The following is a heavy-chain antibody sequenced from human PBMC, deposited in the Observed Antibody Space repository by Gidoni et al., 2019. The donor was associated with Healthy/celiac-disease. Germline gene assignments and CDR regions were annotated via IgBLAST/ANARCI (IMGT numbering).Heavy chain of an antibody. V-gene: IGHV3-43*01. CDR1: GFPFADYT. J-gene: IGHJ6*02. D-gene: IGHD1-26*01. CDR3: AKDRGAVGATSYYYYYGMDV. CDR2: ISWDGGST. Sequence: EVQLVESGGVVVQPGGSLRLSCAASGFPFADYTMPWFRQAPGKGLEWVSLISWDGGSTYYADSVKGRFTISRDNSKNSLYLQMNSLRTEDTALYYCAKDRGAVGATSYYYYYGMDVWGQGTTVTVSS.